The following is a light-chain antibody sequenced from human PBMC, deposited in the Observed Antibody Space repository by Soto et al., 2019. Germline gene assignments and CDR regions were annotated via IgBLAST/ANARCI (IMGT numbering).Light chain of an antibody. CDR2: SHS. V-gene: IGLV1-44*01. Sequence: QSVLTQSPSASGTPGQTVTISCSGSSSNIGSNPVNWYQQLPGTAPKLLIYSHSQRPAGVPDRFSGSKSGTSASLAISGLQCEDEADYYCAAWDDSLSGVIFGGGTKLTVL. J-gene: IGLJ2*01. CDR3: AAWDDSLSGVI. CDR1: SSNIGSNP.